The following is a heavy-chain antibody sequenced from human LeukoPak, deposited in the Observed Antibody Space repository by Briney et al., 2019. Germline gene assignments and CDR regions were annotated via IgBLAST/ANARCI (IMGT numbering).Heavy chain of an antibody. V-gene: IGHV3-53*01. D-gene: IGHD6-25*01. Sequence: GGSLRLSCTVSGFTVSSNSMSWVRQAPGKGLEWVSFIYSDNTHYSDSVKGRFTISRDNSKNTLYLQMNSLSAEDTAVYYCATSLYSGSLFRYWGQGTLVTVSS. CDR1: GFTVSSNS. J-gene: IGHJ4*02. CDR2: IYSDNT. CDR3: ATSLYSGSLFRY.